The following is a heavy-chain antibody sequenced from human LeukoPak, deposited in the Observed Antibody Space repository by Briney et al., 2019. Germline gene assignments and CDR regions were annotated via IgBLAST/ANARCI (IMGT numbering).Heavy chain of an antibody. CDR3: ARVAGSSESGYVHP. Sequence: PSETLSLTCTVSGGSISSSSYYWGWIRPPQGQGLEWIGSIYYAGNTYYNPSLKSRVTISVDTSKNLFSLTLSSVTAADTDVYSCARVAGSSESGYVHPWGQGTLVTVSS. CDR2: IYYAGNT. D-gene: IGHD6-13*01. CDR1: GGSISSSSYY. J-gene: IGHJ1*01. V-gene: IGHV4-39*01.